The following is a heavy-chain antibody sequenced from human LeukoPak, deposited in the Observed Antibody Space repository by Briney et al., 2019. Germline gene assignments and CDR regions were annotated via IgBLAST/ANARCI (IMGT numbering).Heavy chain of an antibody. CDR3: ARDTRLYYYDSSDFDY. D-gene: IGHD3-22*01. Sequence: RGSLRLSCAASGFTFSSYGMHWARQAPGKGLEWVAVIWYDGSNKYYADSVKGRFTISRDNSKNTLYLQMNSLRAEDTAVYYCARDTRLYYYDSSDFDYWGQGTLVTVSS. CDR1: GFTFSSYG. J-gene: IGHJ4*02. CDR2: IWYDGSNK. V-gene: IGHV3-33*01.